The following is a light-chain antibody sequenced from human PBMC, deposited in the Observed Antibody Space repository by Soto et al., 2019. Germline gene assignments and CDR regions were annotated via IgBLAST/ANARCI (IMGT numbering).Light chain of an antibody. V-gene: IGKV1-5*03. Sequence: DIQMTQSPSNLPASVGDRVTITCRASQSISTLLAWYQQKPGKAPNLLIYKASYLASGVPSRFSGGVSGTEFTLTISRLQPDDFATYYCQQYSSYWTFGQGTKVEIK. CDR2: KAS. CDR3: QQYSSYWT. CDR1: QSISTL. J-gene: IGKJ1*01.